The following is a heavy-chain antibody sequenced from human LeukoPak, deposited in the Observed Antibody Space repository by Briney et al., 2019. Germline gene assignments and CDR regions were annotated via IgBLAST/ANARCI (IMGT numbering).Heavy chain of an antibody. Sequence: GGSLRLSCAASGFTFSNAWMSWVRQAPGKGLEWVGRIKSKTDGGTTDYAAPVKGRFTISRDDSKDTLYLQMNSLKTDDTAVYYCATDYYYTKGFDPWGQGTLVTVSS. CDR1: GFTFSNAW. D-gene: IGHD3-22*01. CDR2: IKSKTDGGTT. J-gene: IGHJ5*02. V-gene: IGHV3-15*01. CDR3: ATDYYYTKGFDP.